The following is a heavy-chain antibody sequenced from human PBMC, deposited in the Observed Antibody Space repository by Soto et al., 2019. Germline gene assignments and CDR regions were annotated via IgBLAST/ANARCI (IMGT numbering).Heavy chain of an antibody. CDR2: ISGSGDST. V-gene: IGHV3-23*01. J-gene: IGHJ4*02. CDR1: GFTFSSYA. CDR3: ARRGSGGYYDY. D-gene: IGHD6-19*01. Sequence: EVQLLESGGGLVQPGGSLILSCAASGFTFSSYAMRWVRQAPGKGLEWVSAISGSGDSTYYADSVKGRFTISRDNTKNTLYLRMNSLRAEDTAVYYGARRGSGGYYDYWGQGTLVTVSS.